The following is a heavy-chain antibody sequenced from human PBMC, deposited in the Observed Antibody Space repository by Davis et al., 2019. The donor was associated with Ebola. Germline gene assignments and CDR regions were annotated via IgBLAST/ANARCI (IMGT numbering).Heavy chain of an antibody. J-gene: IGHJ5*02. D-gene: IGHD1-26*01. CDR2: IPYDGSNI. CDR1: GFTFSNYG. Sequence: PGGSLRLSCEVSGFTFSNYGMHWVRQAPGKGLEWVAFIPYDGSNINYAGYVNGRFTSSRDNSKNTLYLQMNGLRPEDTAVYYCARDLGALGSTWGQGTQVTVSA. CDR3: ARDLGALGST. V-gene: IGHV3-30*02.